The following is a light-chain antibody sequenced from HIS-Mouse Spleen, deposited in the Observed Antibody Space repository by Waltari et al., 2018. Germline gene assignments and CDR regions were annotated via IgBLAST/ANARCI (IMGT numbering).Light chain of an antibody. CDR3: QQYNNWPQIT. CDR2: GAS. Sequence: EIVMTQSPATLSVSPGERATLSCRASQSVSSNLAWYQQKPGQAPRLLIYGASPRATGIPARFSGSGSGTEFTLTISSLQSEDFAVYYCQQYNNWPQITFGPGTKVDIK. J-gene: IGKJ3*01. CDR1: QSVSSN. V-gene: IGKV3-15*01.